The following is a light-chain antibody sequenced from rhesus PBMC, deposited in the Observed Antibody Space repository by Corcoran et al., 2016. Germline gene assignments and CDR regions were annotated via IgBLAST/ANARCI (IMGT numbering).Light chain of an antibody. Sequence: DIQMTQSPSALSASVGDRVTISCRASQNIYSNLAWYQQKPGKAPKLLCYAASSLQTGIPSRFSGSGSGTDFTLTISSLQPEDSAAYYCQHYYDNPLTFGGGTKVELK. V-gene: IGKV1S12*01. CDR2: AAS. CDR3: QHYYDNPLT. CDR1: QNIYSN. J-gene: IGKJ4*01.